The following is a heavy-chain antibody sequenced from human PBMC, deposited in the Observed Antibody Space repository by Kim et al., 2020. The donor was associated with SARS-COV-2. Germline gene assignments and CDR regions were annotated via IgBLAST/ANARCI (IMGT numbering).Heavy chain of an antibody. J-gene: IGHJ4*02. D-gene: IGHD6-13*01. V-gene: IGHV3-23*01. CDR3: VKDRSGVYAFDY. Sequence: YYADPVKGRFTVSRDDSKNTLYLQRNSRRAEDTAVYYCVKDRSGVYAFDYWGQGTLVAVSS.